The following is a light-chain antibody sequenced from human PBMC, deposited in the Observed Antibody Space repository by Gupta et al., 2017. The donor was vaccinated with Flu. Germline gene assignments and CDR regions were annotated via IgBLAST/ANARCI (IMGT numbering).Light chain of an antibody. CDR1: SSGVGNYDL. J-gene: IGLJ1*01. V-gene: IGLV2-23*02. CDR3: CSFAGSSASYV. CDR2: EVT. Sequence: ITISCTGTSSGVGNYDLVSWYQHHPGKAPKLIISEVTKRPSGVSSRFSGSKSGNSASLTISGLQADDEADYYCCSFAGSSASYVFGTGTKVTVL.